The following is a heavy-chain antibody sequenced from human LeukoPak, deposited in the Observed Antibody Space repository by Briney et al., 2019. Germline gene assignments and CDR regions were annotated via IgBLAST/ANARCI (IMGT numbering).Heavy chain of an antibody. CDR1: SGSTSSYH. CDR3: ARGKGSGWTFDY. CDR2: INHSGST. J-gene: IGHJ4*02. V-gene: IGHV4-34*01. Sequence: PSETLSLTCTVSSGSTSSYHWTWIRHPPGKGLEWIGEINHSGSTNYNPSLKSRVTISVDTSKNQFSLKLSSVTAADTAVYYCARGKGSGWTFDYRGQGTLVTVSS. D-gene: IGHD6-19*01.